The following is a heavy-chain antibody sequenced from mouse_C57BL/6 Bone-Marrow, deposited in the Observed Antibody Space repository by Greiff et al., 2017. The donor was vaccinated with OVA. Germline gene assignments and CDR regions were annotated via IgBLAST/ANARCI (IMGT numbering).Heavy chain of an antibody. J-gene: IGHJ4*01. V-gene: IGHV1-82*01. D-gene: IGHD2-5*01. CDR1: GYAFSSSW. CDR3: ANPYSNYAMDY. CDR2: IYPGDGDT. Sequence: VQVVESGPELVKPGASVKISCKASGYAFSSSWMNWVKQRPGKGLEWIGRIYPGDGDTNYNGKFKGKATLTADKSSSTAYMQLSSLTSEDSAVYFCANPYSNYAMDYWGQGTSVTVSS.